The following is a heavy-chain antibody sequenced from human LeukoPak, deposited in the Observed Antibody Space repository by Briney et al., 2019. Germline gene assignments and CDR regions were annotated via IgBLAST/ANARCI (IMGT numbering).Heavy chain of an antibody. Sequence: PSETLSLTCTVSGGSTSDYYWNWIRQPPGKGLEWIGHIYYSGSTDYNPSLKSRVTISVDTSKNQFSLKLRSVTTADTALYYCARGPQTAGPYPPYNSYYMDIWGKGTTVTVSS. D-gene: IGHD2-2*02. V-gene: IGHV4-59*01. CDR1: GGSTSDYY. CDR3: ARGPQTAGPYPPYNSYYMDI. CDR2: IYYSGST. J-gene: IGHJ6*03.